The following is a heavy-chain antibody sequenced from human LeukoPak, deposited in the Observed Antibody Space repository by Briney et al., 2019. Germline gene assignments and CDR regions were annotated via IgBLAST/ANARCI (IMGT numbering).Heavy chain of an antibody. Sequence: GGSLRLSCAASGFTFSTYAMSWVRQTPGKGLEWVAAISGDNPGTYHANSVKGRFTISRDNFKNTLHLQMSGLRAEDTARYYCAKAPVGHCSGAFCYHFDSWGQGTLVTVSS. V-gene: IGHV3-23*01. J-gene: IGHJ4*02. CDR2: ISGDNPGT. D-gene: IGHD2-15*01. CDR3: AKAPVGHCSGAFCYHFDS. CDR1: GFTFSTYA.